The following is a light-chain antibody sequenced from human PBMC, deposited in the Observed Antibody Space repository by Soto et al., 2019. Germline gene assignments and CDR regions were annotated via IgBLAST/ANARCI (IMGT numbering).Light chain of an antibody. CDR2: GAF. J-gene: IGKJ5*01. CDR3: QQDDSYPIT. Sequence: DIQMTQSPSSVSVSVGDRVTITCRASLDINRWLAWYQVRPGKPPKLLIAGAFVLQSGVPSRFSGSGYGTDFALTIDNLQPEDVATYYCQQDDSYPITFGQGTRLEI. CDR1: LDINRW. V-gene: IGKV1-12*01.